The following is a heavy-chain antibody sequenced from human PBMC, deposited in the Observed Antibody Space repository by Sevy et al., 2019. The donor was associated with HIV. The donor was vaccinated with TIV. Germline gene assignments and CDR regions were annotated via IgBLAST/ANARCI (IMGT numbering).Heavy chain of an antibody. Sequence: GGSLRLSCAASGFTFSSYSMNWVRQAPGKGLEWVSYISSSSSTIYYADSVKGRFTISRDNAKNSLYLQMNSLRAEDTAVYYCARDLAFVWGEAVWSGRLGAWGLNYWGQGTLVTVSS. V-gene: IGHV3-48*01. CDR2: ISSSSSTI. CDR1: GFTFSSYS. D-gene: IGHD3-3*01. CDR3: ARDLAFVWGEAVWSGRLGAWGLNY. J-gene: IGHJ4*02.